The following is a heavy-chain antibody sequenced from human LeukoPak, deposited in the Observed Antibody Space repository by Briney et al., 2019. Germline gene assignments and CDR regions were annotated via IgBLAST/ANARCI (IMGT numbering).Heavy chain of an antibody. CDR3: ARMKVIKEASLDY. V-gene: IGHV3-30-3*01. CDR1: GFSFSKYA. CDR2: ISFDETKK. J-gene: IGHJ4*02. D-gene: IGHD2-21*01. Sequence: GGSLRLSCAASGFSFSKYAMHWVRQAPGKGLEWVAVISFDETKKYYADSVKGRFTISRDNSNNTLFLQMNSVKTEDTAVYFCARMKVIKEASLDYWGQGSLVTVSS.